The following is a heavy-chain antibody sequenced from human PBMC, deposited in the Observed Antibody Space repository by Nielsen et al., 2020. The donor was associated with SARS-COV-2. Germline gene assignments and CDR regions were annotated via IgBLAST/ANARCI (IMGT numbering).Heavy chain of an antibody. J-gene: IGHJ4*02. D-gene: IGHD6-19*01. Sequence: GGSLRLSCAASGFTFSSYAMSWVRQAPGKGLEWVSGINWNGGSTGYADSVKGRFTISRDNAKNSLYLQMNSLRAEDTALYYCARDGKAGSSFDYWGQGTLVTVSS. CDR3: ARDGKAGSSFDY. CDR2: INWNGGST. V-gene: IGHV3-20*04. CDR1: GFTFSSYA.